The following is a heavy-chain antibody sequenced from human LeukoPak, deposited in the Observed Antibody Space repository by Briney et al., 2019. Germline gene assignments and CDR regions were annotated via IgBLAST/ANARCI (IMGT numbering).Heavy chain of an antibody. CDR1: GFTFSSYA. V-gene: IGHV3-23*01. CDR3: AKDIGYYGDLYFDY. CDR2: ISGSGGSV. J-gene: IGHJ4*02. D-gene: IGHD4-17*01. Sequence: GGSLRLSCAASGFTFSSYAMNWVRQAPGKGLEWVSGISGSGGSVFSADSVKGRFTISRDNSKNSLYLQMNSLRTEDAALYYCAKDIGYYGDLYFDYWGQGTLVTVSS.